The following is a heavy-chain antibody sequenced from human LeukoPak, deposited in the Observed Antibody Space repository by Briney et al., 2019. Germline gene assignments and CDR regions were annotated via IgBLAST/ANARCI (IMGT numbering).Heavy chain of an antibody. J-gene: IGHJ5*02. CDR1: YGSISDISYY. V-gene: IGHV4-39*07. CDR2: IYYSGST. CDR3: AREAIHYDFWSGYYP. Sequence: TSETLSLTCTVSYGSISDISYYWGWIRQPPGKGLEWIGSIYYSGSTYYNPSLKSRVTISVDTSKNQFSLKLSSVTAADTAVYYCAREAIHYDFWSGYYPWGQGTLVTVSS. D-gene: IGHD3-3*01.